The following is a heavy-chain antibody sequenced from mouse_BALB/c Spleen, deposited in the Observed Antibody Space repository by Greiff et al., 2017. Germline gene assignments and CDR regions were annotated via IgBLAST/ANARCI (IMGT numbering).Heavy chain of an antibody. CDR2: IRLKSNNYAT. CDR3: TRGRYGNYLYYFDY. CDR1: GFTFSNYW. V-gene: IGHV6-6*02. J-gene: IGHJ2*01. D-gene: IGHD2-10*02. Sequence: EVQLVESGGGLVQPGGSMKLSCVASGFTFSNYWMNWVRQSPEKGLEWVAEIRLKSNNYATHYAESVKGRFTISRDDSKSSVYLQMNNLRAEDTGIYYCTRGRYGNYLYYFDYWGQGTTLTVSS.